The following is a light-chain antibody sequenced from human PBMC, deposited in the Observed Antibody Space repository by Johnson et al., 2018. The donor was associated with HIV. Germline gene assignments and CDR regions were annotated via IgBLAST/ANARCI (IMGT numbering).Light chain of an antibody. CDR1: SSNIGNNY. CDR3: GTWDSSLSGGLYV. CDR2: DNN. Sequence: QSVLTQPPSVSAAPGQKVTISCSGSSSNIGNNYVSWYQQLPGTAPKLLIYDNNKRPSGIPDRFSASKSGTSVTLGITGLQTEDEADYYCGTWDSSLSGGLYVFGTGTRVTVL. V-gene: IGLV1-51*01. J-gene: IGLJ1*01.